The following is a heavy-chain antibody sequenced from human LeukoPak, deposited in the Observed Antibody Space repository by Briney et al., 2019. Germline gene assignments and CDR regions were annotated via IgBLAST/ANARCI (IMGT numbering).Heavy chain of an antibody. J-gene: IGHJ6*03. V-gene: IGHV1-2*02. CDR1: GYTFTGYY. Sequence: ASVKVSCKASGYTFTGYYMHWVRQAPGQGLEWMGWINPNSGGTNYAQKFQGRVTMTRDTSISTAYMELSRLRSDDTAVYYCARSPRSGYSYGLYYMDVWGKGTTVTVSS. CDR2: INPNSGGT. D-gene: IGHD5-18*01. CDR3: ARSPRSGYSYGLYYMDV.